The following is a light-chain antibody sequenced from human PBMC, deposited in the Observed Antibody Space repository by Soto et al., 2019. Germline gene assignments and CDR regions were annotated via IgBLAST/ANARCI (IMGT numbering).Light chain of an antibody. CDR1: QGIRND. J-gene: IGKJ5*01. CDR3: LQDYNYPIT. V-gene: IGKV1-6*01. CDR2: AAS. Sequence: IQMTLSPSTVSASAVDTVTIAFRASQGIRNDLGWYQQKPGKAPKLLIYAASSLQSGVPSRFSGSGSGTDFTLTISSLQPEDFATYYCLQDYNYPITFGQGTRLEIK.